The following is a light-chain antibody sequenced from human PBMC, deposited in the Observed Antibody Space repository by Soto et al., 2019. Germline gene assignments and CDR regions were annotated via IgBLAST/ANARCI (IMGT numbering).Light chain of an antibody. V-gene: IGKV3-15*01. CDR2: SAS. CDR1: QSVDTN. CDR3: QQYYKWPPYT. J-gene: IGKJ2*01. Sequence: EVVMTQSPATLSVSPGDRATLSCRASQSVDTNVVWYQQKPGQPPRLLVHSASIRATGVPARFTGIGSGTDFTLTISGLQSDDFAIYYCQQYYKWPPYTFAQGTRLQIK.